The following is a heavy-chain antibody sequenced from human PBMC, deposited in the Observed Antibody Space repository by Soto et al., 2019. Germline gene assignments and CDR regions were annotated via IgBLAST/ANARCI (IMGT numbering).Heavy chain of an antibody. V-gene: IGHV3-23*01. J-gene: IGHJ4*02. CDR3: AKCFESLVPDGY. CDR1: GFTFSSYA. CDR2: ISGSGGST. D-gene: IGHD2-8*02. Sequence: PGGSLRLSCAASGFTFSSYAMSWVRQAPGKGLEWVSAISGSGGSTYYADSVKGRITTSRDNSKNTLYLQTNSLRAEDTAVYYCAKCFESLVPDGYWGQGALVTVSS.